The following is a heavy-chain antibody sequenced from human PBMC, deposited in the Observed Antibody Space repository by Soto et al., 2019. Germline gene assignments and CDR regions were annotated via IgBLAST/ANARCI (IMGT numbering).Heavy chain of an antibody. CDR3: ARGGGTILAPLP. Sequence: QVQLMQSGAEMKKPGASVKVSCKASGYTFTGYFMHWVRQAPGQGLEWMGWINTNSGATKYAHKFLGRVTMTRDTSISTAYMELSGLTSDDTVVYFCARGGGTILAPLPWGQGTLVTVSS. CDR2: INTNSGAT. V-gene: IGHV1-2*02. J-gene: IGHJ5*02. CDR1: GYTFTGYF. D-gene: IGHD3-3*01.